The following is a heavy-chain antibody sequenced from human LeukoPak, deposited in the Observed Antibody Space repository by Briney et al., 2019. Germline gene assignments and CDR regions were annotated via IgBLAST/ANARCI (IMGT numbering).Heavy chain of an antibody. D-gene: IGHD4-11*01. CDR2: ISSTNLT. V-gene: IGHV4-39*01. CDR3: ARGAYDYKLGYF. Sequence: SETLSLTCTVSGGSFNSSYCWTWVRPTPGKGLEWVFTISSTNLTYYNPSLTTLVTISADTSKNMFSLWLTSVTAADTSVYYCARGAYDYKLGYFWGQGIVVTVSS. J-gene: IGHJ4*02. CDR1: GGSFNSSYC.